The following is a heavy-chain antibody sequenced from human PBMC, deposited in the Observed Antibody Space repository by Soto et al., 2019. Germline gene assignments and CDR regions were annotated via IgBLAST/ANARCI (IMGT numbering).Heavy chain of an antibody. V-gene: IGHV4-31*03. J-gene: IGHJ3*02. CDR2: IYYSGST. D-gene: IGHD1-26*01. Sequence: SETLSLTCTVSGGSISSGGYYWSWIRQHPGKGLEWIGYIYYSGSTYYNPSLKRRVTISVDTSKNQFSLKLSSVTAADAAVYSCAGSAWELLWCHAFDIWGQGTMVTVAS. CDR3: AGSAWELLWCHAFDI. CDR1: GGSISSGGYY.